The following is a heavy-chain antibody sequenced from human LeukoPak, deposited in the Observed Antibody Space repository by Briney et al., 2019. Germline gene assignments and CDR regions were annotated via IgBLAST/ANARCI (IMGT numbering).Heavy chain of an antibody. V-gene: IGHV1-46*01. CDR1: GYTFSSYY. CDR3: ARGAFDSWGYYFDY. J-gene: IGHJ4*02. CDR2: INPSGGST. Sequence: ASVKVSCKVSGYTFSSYYMHWARHATGQGLDWMGIINPSGGSTSFAQKFQGKLIMTRDMSTSTAYMELRSLRSDDTAVYYCARGAFDSWGYYFDYWGQGTLVTVSS. D-gene: IGHD3-9*01.